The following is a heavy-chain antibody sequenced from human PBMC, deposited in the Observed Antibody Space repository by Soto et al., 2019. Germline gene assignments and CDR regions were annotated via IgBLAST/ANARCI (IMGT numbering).Heavy chain of an antibody. V-gene: IGHV3-30*03. CDR2: ISFDGSET. J-gene: IGHJ4*02. D-gene: IGHD3-22*01. CDR3: VTKIVVVMTRAFDY. Sequence: PGGSLRLSCAASGFTFRSSGMHWVRQAPGKGLEWVAFISFDGSETYYADSVKGRFTTSRDNSKNTLYLQMDSLRVEDTAVYYCVTKIVVVMTRAFDYWGQGTLVTVSS. CDR1: GFTFRSSG.